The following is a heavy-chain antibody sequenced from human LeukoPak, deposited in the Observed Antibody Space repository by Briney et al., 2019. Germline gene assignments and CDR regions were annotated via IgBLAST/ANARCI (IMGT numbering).Heavy chain of an antibody. CDR1: GFTFSSYG. Sequence: GGSLRLSCAASGFTFSSYGMHWVRQAPGKGLEWVAVIWYDGSNKYYADSVKGRFTISRDNSKNTLYLQMNSLRAEDTAVYYCARVRGYSGYGALVYWGQGTLVTVPS. J-gene: IGHJ4*02. D-gene: IGHD5-12*01. CDR2: IWYDGSNK. V-gene: IGHV3-33*01. CDR3: ARVRGYSGYGALVY.